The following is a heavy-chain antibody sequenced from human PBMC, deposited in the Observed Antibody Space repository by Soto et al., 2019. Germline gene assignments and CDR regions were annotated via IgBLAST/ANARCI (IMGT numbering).Heavy chain of an antibody. J-gene: IGHJ4*02. D-gene: IGHD3-22*01. CDR1: GGTSSSYA. V-gene: IGHV1-69*01. CDR3: ARGLGDSSGYPD. CDR2: IIPIFGTA. Sequence: SVKVSCKASGGTSSSYAISWVRQAPGQGLEWMGGIIPIFGTANYAQKFQGRVTITADESTSTAYMELSSLRSEDTAVYYCARGLGDSSGYPDWGQGTLVTVSS.